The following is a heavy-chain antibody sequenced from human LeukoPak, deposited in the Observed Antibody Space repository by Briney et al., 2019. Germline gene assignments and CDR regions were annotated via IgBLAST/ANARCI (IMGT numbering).Heavy chain of an antibody. CDR1: GFTFSNSW. CDR2: IKSKTDGGTT. Sequence: PGGSLRHSCAASGFTFSNSWMSWVRQAPGKGLEWVGRIKSKTDGGTTDYAAPVKGRFTISRDDSKNTLYLQMNSLKTEDTAVYYCTTDSSVTMVRGASDYWGQGTLVTVSS. D-gene: IGHD3-10*01. V-gene: IGHV3-15*01. J-gene: IGHJ4*02. CDR3: TTDSSVTMVRGASDY.